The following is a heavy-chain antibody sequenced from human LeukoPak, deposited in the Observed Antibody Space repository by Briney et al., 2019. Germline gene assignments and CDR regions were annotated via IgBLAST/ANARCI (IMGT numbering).Heavy chain of an antibody. D-gene: IGHD3-16*01. V-gene: IGHV4-38-2*02. CDR3: ARRLGRPNTDIDY. CDR2: VYHSGST. J-gene: IGHJ4*02. CDR1: GGSISGYY. Sequence: SETLSLTCTVSGGSISGYYWGWIRQPPGKGLEWIGSVYHSGSTYYNPSLKSRVTISVDTSKNQFSLRLSSVTAADTAVYYCARRLGRPNTDIDYWGQGTLVTVSS.